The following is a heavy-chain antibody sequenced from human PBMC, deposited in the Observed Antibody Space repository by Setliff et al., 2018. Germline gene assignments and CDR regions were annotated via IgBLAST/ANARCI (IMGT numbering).Heavy chain of an antibody. Sequence: GASVKVSCKASGYTFTSHAMHWVRQAPGQRLEWMGWINTGNGNTKYSQKFQGRVTITRDTSASTAYMELSSLRSEDTAVYYCARSPPTSTYYDFWSGHSYYFDYWGQGTLVTVSS. CDR1: GYTFTSHA. CDR2: INTGNGNT. J-gene: IGHJ4*02. CDR3: ARSPPTSTYYDFWSGHSYYFDY. D-gene: IGHD3-3*01. V-gene: IGHV1-3*04.